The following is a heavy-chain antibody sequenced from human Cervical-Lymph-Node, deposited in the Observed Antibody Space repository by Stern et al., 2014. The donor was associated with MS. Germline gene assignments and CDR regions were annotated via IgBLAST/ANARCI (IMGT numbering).Heavy chain of an antibody. V-gene: IGHV3-30-3*01. CDR2: TSYDGSNK. D-gene: IGHD4-17*01. Sequence: DQLVESGGGVVQSGWSLRLSCAASGFTFNSYAMYWVRQAPGKGLEWVAVTSYDGSNKYYADSVKGRFTISRDNSKNTLYLQMNSVRVEDTAVYYCARGGGTVTTYYYYGMDVWGRGTTVTVSS. CDR3: ARGGGTVTTYYYYGMDV. J-gene: IGHJ6*02. CDR1: GFTFNSYA.